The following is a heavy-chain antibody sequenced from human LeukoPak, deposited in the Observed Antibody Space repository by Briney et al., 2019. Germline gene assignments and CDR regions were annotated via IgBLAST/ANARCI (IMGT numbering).Heavy chain of an antibody. CDR3: ARVDPPGRDSSGYYPDY. D-gene: IGHD3-22*01. Sequence: GGSLRLSCAASGFAFSSYAMHWVRQAPGKGLEWVAVISYDGSNKYYADSVKGRFTISRDNSKNTLYLQMNSLRAEDTAVYYCARVDPPGRDSSGYYPDYWGQGTLVTVSS. J-gene: IGHJ4*02. CDR2: ISYDGSNK. V-gene: IGHV3-30-3*01. CDR1: GFAFSSYA.